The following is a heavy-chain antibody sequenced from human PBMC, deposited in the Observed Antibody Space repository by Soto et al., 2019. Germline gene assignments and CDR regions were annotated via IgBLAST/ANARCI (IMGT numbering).Heavy chain of an antibody. CDR2: NYYSGIT. J-gene: IGHJ6*02. D-gene: IGHD6-6*01. CDR3: ARGSSIASLYYGMDV. Sequence: SETLSLTCTVSGGSISSGGYYWTWIRQHPGKGLEWIGYNYYSGITYYNPSLKSRVTISLDTSKNQFSLKLSSVTAADTAVYYCARGSSIASLYYGMDVCGEGTTVTVS. CDR1: GGSISSGGYY. V-gene: IGHV4-31*03.